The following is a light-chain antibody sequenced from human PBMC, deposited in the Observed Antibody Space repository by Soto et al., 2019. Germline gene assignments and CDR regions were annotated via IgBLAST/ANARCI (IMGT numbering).Light chain of an antibody. V-gene: IGLV2-14*03. CDR3: SSYTSSSTWL. CDR2: EVS. CDR1: SSDVGAYNY. Sequence: QSALTQPASVSGSPGQSITISCTGTSSDVGAYNYVSWYQQHPGKAPKLMIYEVSNRPSGVSNRFYGSKSANTASLTISGRQAGDEADYYCSSYTSSSTWLFGGGTKLTVL. J-gene: IGLJ3*02.